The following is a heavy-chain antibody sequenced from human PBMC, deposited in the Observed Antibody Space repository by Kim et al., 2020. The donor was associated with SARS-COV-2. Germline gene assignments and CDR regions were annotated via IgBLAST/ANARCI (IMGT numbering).Heavy chain of an antibody. CDR3: ARLPPGSGAGVNYFDY. CDR1: GFTFSSYA. CDR2: ISGSGGNT. Sequence: GGSLRLSCAASGFTFSSYAMSWVRQAPGKGLEWVSTISGSGGNTYYADSVKGRFTISRDNFKKMLYLQMNSLTAEDTAVYYCARLPPGSGAGVNYFDYWGQGTLVTVSS. D-gene: IGHD6-25*01. V-gene: IGHV3-23*01. J-gene: IGHJ4*02.